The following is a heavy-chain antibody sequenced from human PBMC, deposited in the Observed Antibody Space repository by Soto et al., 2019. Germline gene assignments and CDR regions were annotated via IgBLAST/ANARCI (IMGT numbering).Heavy chain of an antibody. Sequence: EVQLVESGGGLVQPGGSLRLSCAASGFSFKDYWMHWVRQAPGKGLVWVSRINTDVRITSYADSVKGRFTISRDNAKKTVYLQMNSLRAEDTATYYCPRPYGMDVWVQGTTVTVS. CDR3: PRPYGMDV. CDR1: GFSFKDYW. CDR2: INTDVRIT. J-gene: IGHJ6*02. V-gene: IGHV3-74*01.